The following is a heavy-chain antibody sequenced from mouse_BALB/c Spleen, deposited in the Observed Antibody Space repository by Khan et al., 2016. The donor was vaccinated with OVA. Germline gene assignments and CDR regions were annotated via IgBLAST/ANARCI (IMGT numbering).Heavy chain of an antibody. CDR3: QRVGYNGTMDY. J-gene: IGHJ4*01. Sequence: QIQLVQSGPELKKPGETVKISCKASGYTFTNSGMNWVKQAPGKGLKWMGWINTYTGAPTYADDFRGRFVFSLETSARTAYLQINNLKNEDTATXLGQRVGYNGTMDYWGPGTSVTVSS. V-gene: IGHV9-3-1*01. CDR2: INTYTGAP. D-gene: IGHD2-14*01. CDR1: GYTFTNSG.